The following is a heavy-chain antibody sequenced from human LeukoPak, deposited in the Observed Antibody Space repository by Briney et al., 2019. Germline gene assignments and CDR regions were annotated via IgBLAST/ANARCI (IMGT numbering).Heavy chain of an antibody. CDR1: GGSTSSYY. CDR3: ARGEQEHWYFDL. D-gene: IGHD1-1*01. CDR2: IYTSGST. Sequence: PSETLSLTCTVSGGSTSSYYWSWIRQPAGKGLEWIGRIYTSGSTNYNPSLKGRVTMSVDTSKNQFSLKLSSVTAADTAVYYCARGEQEHWYFDLWGRGTLVTVSS. J-gene: IGHJ2*01. V-gene: IGHV4-4*07.